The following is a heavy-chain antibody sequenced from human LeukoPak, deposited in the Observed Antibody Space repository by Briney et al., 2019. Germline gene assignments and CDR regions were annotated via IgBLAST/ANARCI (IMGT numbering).Heavy chain of an antibody. CDR2: IYYSGST. J-gene: IGHJ4*02. Sequence: SETLSLTCTVSGGSISSSSYYWGWIRQPPGKGLEWIGSIYYSGSTYYNPSLKSRVTIPVDTSKNQFSLKLSSVTAADTAVYYCARARGQQLVTWGQGTLVTVSS. CDR3: ARARGQQLVT. CDR1: GGSISSSSYY. V-gene: IGHV4-39*01. D-gene: IGHD6-13*01.